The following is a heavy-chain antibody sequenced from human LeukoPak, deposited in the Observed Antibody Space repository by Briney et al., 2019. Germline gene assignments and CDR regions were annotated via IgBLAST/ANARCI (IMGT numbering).Heavy chain of an antibody. V-gene: IGHV3-23*01. J-gene: IGHJ4*02. CDR2: ISGSGGST. CDR1: GFTFSSYA. CDR3: AKDLYYYGSGSYLAALDY. D-gene: IGHD3-10*01. Sequence: AGGSLRLSCAASGFTFSSYAMSWVRQAPGKGLEWVSAISGSGGSTYYADSVKGRFTISRDNSKNTLYLQMNSLRAEDTAVYYCAKDLYYYGSGSYLAALDYWGQGTLVTVSS.